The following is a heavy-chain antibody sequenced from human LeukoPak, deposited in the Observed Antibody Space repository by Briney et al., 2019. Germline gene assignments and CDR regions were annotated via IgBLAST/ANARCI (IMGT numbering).Heavy chain of an antibody. V-gene: IGHV3-15*01. D-gene: IGHD3-22*01. CDR1: GFTFSNAW. J-gene: IGHJ4*02. CDR3: TTEDSSGFAPGAY. CDR2: IKSKTDGGTT. Sequence: PGGSLRLSCAASGFTFSNAWVSWVRQAPGKGLEWVGRIKSKTDGGTTDYAAPVKGRFTISRDDSKNTLYLQMNGLKTEDTAVYYCTTEDSSGFAPGAYWGQGTLVTVSS.